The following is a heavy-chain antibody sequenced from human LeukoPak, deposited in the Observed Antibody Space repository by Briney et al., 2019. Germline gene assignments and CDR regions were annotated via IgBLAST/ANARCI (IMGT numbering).Heavy chain of an antibody. CDR1: GCIFTGYY. Sequence: ASVKVSCKASGCIFTGYYMHWVRQAPGQGLEWIGWINPNSGGTNYAQKFQGRVTMTRDTSISTVYMELSRLRSDDTAVYYCGRGYSDNWYWDALDIWGQGTMVTVSS. CDR2: INPNSGGT. J-gene: IGHJ3*02. D-gene: IGHD6-13*01. V-gene: IGHV1-2*02. CDR3: GRGYSDNWYWDALDI.